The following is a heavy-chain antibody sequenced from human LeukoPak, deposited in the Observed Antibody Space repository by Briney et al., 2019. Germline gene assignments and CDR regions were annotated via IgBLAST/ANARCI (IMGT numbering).Heavy chain of an antibody. J-gene: IGHJ3*02. V-gene: IGHV4-30-4*08. D-gene: IGHD2-21*01. CDR2: IYYSGST. Sequence: PSQTLSLTCTVSGGSISGGDYYWSWIRRPPGKGLEWIGYIYYSGSTYYNPSLKGRVTISVDTSKNQFSLKLSSVTAADTAVYYCARDRRMVTAYGAFDIWGQGTMVTVSS. CDR1: GGSISGGDYY. CDR3: ARDRRMVTAYGAFDI.